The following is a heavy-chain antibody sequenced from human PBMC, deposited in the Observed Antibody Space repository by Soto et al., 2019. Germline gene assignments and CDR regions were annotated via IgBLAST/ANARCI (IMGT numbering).Heavy chain of an antibody. J-gene: IGHJ4*02. CDR3: ARQGGEYNTMSDY. V-gene: IGHV5-51*01. Sequence: GESLKISCKGSGYTFSKYWIGWVRQTPGKGLEWMGMIYPGDSDARYSPSFEGQVTFSVDKSINTAYLQWNSLKASGTAMYYCARQGGEYNTMSDYWGQGTLVTVSS. CDR2: IYPGDSDA. CDR1: GYTFSKYW. D-gene: IGHD3-10*01.